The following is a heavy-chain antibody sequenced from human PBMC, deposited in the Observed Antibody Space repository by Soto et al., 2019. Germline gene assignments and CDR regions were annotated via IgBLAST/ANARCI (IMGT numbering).Heavy chain of an antibody. Sequence: GGSLRLSCAASGFTVSSNYMSWVRQAPGKGLEWVSVIYSGGSTYYADSVKGRFTISRDNSKNTLYLQMNSLRAEDTAVYYCARDLVFGSGSSAYYYYGMDVWGQGTTVTVSS. CDR1: GFTVSSNY. V-gene: IGHV3-66*01. J-gene: IGHJ6*02. CDR3: ARDLVFGSGSSAYYYYGMDV. CDR2: IYSGGST. D-gene: IGHD3-10*01.